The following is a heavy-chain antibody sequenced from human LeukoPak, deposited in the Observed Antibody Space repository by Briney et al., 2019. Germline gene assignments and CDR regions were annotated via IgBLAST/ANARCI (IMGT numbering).Heavy chain of an antibody. V-gene: IGHV3-9*01. D-gene: IGHD6-19*01. J-gene: IGHJ3*02. CDR1: GFTFDDYA. CDR2: ISWNSGSI. Sequence: TGGSLRLSCAASGFTFDDYAMHWVRQAPGKGLEWVSGISWNSGSIGYADSVKGRFTISRDNAKNSLYLQMNSLRAEDTALYYCAKDLYQRWLSGAFDIWGQGTMVTVSS. CDR3: AKDLYQRWLSGAFDI.